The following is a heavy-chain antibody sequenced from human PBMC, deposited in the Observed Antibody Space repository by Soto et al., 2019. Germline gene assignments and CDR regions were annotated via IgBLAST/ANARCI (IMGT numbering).Heavy chain of an antibody. CDR3: ASLILRLTSSDAFDI. J-gene: IGHJ3*02. CDR1: GFTFSSYE. D-gene: IGHD4-17*01. CDR2: ISSSGSTI. Sequence: GGSLRLSCAASGFTFSSYEMNWVRQAPGKGLEWVSYISSSGSTIYYADSVKGRFTISRDNAKNSLYLQMNSLRAEDTAFYYCASLILRLTSSDAFDIWGQGTMVTVSS. V-gene: IGHV3-48*03.